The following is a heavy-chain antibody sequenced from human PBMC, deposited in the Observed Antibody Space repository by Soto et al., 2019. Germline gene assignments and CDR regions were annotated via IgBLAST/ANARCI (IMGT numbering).Heavy chain of an antibody. CDR3: ARGRSTMVRGVIIGYYGMDV. D-gene: IGHD3-10*01. V-gene: IGHV1-8*01. CDR2: MNPNSGNT. CDR1: GYTFTSYD. J-gene: IGHJ6*02. Sequence: ASAKVSCKASGYTFTSYDINWVRQATGQGLEWMGWMNPNSGNTGYAQKFQGRVTMTRNTSISTAYMELSSLRSEDTAVYYCARGRSTMVRGVIIGYYGMDVWGQGTTVTVSS.